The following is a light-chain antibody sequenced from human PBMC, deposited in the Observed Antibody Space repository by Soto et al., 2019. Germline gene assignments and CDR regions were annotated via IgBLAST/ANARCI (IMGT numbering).Light chain of an antibody. V-gene: IGKV1-33*01. CDR2: DAS. Sequence: DIQMTQSPSSLSASVGDRVTITCQASQNINNYLNWYQQKPGRAPKLLIYDASNLEAGVPSRFRGSGSGTDFTFTISSLQPDDFATYYCQQYNSYPLTFGGGTKVDIK. J-gene: IGKJ4*01. CDR1: QNINNY. CDR3: QQYNSYPLT.